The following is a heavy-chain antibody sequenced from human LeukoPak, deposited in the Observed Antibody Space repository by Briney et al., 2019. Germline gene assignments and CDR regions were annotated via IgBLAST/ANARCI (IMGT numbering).Heavy chain of an antibody. J-gene: IGHJ3*02. CDR2: INRDGSST. CDR1: GFTFSTYW. CDR3: ARDRETYYDILTGYYTLGDAFDI. V-gene: IGHV3-74*01. D-gene: IGHD3-9*01. Sequence: GGSLRLSCAASGFTFSTYWMHWVRQAPGKGLVWVSRINRDGSSTSYADSVKSRFTISRDNAKNTLYLQMNSLRAEDTAVYYCARDRETYYDILTGYYTLGDAFDIWGQGTMVTVSS.